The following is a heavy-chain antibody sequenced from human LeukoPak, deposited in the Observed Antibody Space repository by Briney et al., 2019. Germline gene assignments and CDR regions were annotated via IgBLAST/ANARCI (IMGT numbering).Heavy chain of an antibody. Sequence: SVKVSCKASGGTFSSYAISWVRQAPGQGLEWMGRIIPIFGTANYAQKFQGRVTITTDGSTSTAYMELSSLRSEDTAVYYCARDSDPYYYGSGSYYCSVAYWGQGTLVTVSS. V-gene: IGHV1-69*05. CDR3: ARDSDPYYYGSGSYYCSVAY. D-gene: IGHD3-10*01. CDR2: IIPIFGTA. J-gene: IGHJ4*02. CDR1: GGTFSSYA.